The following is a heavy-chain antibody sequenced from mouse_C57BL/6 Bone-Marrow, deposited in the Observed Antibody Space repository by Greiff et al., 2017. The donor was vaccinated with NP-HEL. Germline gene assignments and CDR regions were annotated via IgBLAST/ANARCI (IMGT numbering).Heavy chain of an antibody. D-gene: IGHD2-5*01. CDR2: INPNNGGT. J-gene: IGHJ3*01. CDR1: GYTFTDYY. Sequence: VQLQQSGPELVKPGASVKISCKASGYTFTDYYMNWVKQSHGKSLEWIGDINPNNGGTSYNQKFKGKATLTVDKSSSTAYMELRSLTSEDSAVYYCAGGGYSNYEIFAYWGQGTLVTVSA. V-gene: IGHV1-26*01. CDR3: AGGGYSNYEIFAY.